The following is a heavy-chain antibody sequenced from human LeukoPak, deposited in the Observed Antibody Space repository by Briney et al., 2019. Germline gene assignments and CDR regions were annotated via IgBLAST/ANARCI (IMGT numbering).Heavy chain of an antibody. CDR1: GGSISSSPYY. V-gene: IGHV4-39*01. J-gene: IGHJ4*02. CDR3: ARHASVDGNWPRPLDY. CDR2: IYFSGCT. D-gene: IGHD6-19*01. Sequence: PSETLSLTCTVSGGSISSSPYYWGWIRQPPGKGLEWIGNIYFSGCTYYNASLKTRVTISVDTSKNQFSLKLTSVTAADTAVYYCARHASVDGNWPRPLDYWGQGSLVTVSS.